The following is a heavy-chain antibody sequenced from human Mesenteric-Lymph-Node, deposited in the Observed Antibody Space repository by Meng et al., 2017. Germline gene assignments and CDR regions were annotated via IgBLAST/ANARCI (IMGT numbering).Heavy chain of an antibody. CDR1: GYTFTSYG. V-gene: IGHV1-18*01. Sequence: QVQLVQSGAEVKKPGASVTVHCNASGYTFTSYGISWVRQAPGQGLEWMGWISAYNGNTNYAQKLQGRVTMTTDTSTSTAYMELRSLRSDDTAVYYCARDTLYYDILTGYSPTNWFDPWGQGTLVTVSS. CDR3: ARDTLYYDILTGYSPTNWFDP. D-gene: IGHD3-9*01. J-gene: IGHJ5*02. CDR2: ISAYNGNT.